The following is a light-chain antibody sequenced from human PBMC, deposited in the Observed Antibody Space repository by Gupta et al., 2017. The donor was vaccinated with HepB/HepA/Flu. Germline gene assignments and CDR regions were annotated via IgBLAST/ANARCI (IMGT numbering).Light chain of an antibody. CDR1: QSVSSY. Sequence: EIVLTQSPATLSLSPGERATLSCRASQSVSSYLAWYQQKPGQAPRLLIYDASNRATGIPARFSGSGYGTDLTLTISSREPEDFAVYYCQQRSNWPPVTFGQGTRLEIK. CDR2: DAS. J-gene: IGKJ5*01. CDR3: QQRSNWPPVT. V-gene: IGKV3-11*01.